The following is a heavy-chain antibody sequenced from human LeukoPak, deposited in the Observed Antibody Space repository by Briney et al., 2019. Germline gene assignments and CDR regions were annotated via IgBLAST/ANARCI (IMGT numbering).Heavy chain of an antibody. V-gene: IGHV4-39*01. CDR3: ARLKGKKGYNY. CDR2: IYYSGST. J-gene: IGHJ4*02. D-gene: IGHD1-1*01. CDR1: GLIFSGSW. Sequence: PGGSLRLSCAASGLIFSGSWMNWVRQPPGKGLEWIGSIYYSGSTYYNPSLKSQVTISVDTSKNQFSLKLSSVTAADTAVYYCARLKGKKGYNYWGQGTLVTVSS.